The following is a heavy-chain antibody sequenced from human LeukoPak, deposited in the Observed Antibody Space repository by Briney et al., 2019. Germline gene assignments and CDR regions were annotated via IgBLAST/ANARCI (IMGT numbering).Heavy chain of an antibody. Sequence: SETLSLSCAVYGGSFSGYYWSWIRQPPGKGLEWIGEINHSGSTNSNPSLKSRVTISVDTSKNQFSLKLSSVTAADTAVYYSARAGSIAARPVFNYYYMDVWGKGTTVTVSS. D-gene: IGHD6-6*01. J-gene: IGHJ6*03. CDR3: ARAGSIAARPVFNYYYMDV. CDR1: GGSFSGYY. CDR2: INHSGST. V-gene: IGHV4-34*01.